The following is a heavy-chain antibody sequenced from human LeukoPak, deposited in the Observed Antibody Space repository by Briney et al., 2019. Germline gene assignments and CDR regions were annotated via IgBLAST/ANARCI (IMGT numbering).Heavy chain of an antibody. CDR3: ARESRYAFDI. V-gene: IGHV3-11*01. CDR2: MSSSVTTI. J-gene: IGHJ3*02. Sequence: PGGSLRLSCAASGFTLSDYFMSWFRQPPGKGLEWVSYMSSSVTTIYYGDSVKGRFTISRDNIKNSLYLQMNSLRAEDTAVYYCARESRYAFDIWGQGTMVTVSS. CDR1: GFTLSDYF.